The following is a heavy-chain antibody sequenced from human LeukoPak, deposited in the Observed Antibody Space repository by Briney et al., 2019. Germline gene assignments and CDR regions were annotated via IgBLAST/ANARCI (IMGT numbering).Heavy chain of an antibody. J-gene: IGHJ4*02. V-gene: IGHV3-64*01. CDR3: ARVMGIAAAGPEYYFDY. CDR1: GFTFSSYA. Sequence: GGSLRLPCAASGFTFSSYAMHWVRQAPGKGLEYVSAISSNGGSTYYANSVKGRFTISRDNSKNTLYLQMGSLRAEDMAVYYCARVMGIAAAGPEYYFDYWGQGTLVTVSS. CDR2: ISSNGGST. D-gene: IGHD6-13*01.